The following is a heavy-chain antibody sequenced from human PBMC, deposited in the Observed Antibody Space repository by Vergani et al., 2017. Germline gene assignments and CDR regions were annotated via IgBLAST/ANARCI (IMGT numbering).Heavy chain of an antibody. D-gene: IGHD3-22*01. Sequence: EVQLVESGGGLVKPGGSLRLSCAASGFTFSSYSMNWVRQAPGKGLEWVSSISSSSSYIYYADSVKGRFTISRDNAKNSLYLQMNSLRAEDTAVYYCARGSHSSGSYGACDIWGQGTMVTVSS. CDR2: ISSSSSYI. V-gene: IGHV3-21*01. CDR1: GFTFSSYS. CDR3: ARGSHSSGSYGACDI. J-gene: IGHJ3*02.